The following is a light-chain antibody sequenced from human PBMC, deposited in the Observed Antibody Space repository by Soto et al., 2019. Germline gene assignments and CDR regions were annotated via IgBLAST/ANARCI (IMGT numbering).Light chain of an antibody. CDR1: SSDIGHYDY. CDR3: CSLTTSPPDV. V-gene: IGLV2-14*03. CDR2: HVP. J-gene: IGLJ1*01. Sequence: QSALPHPASVSGSPGQSITISCTGTSSDIGHYDYVSWYQQHPGKAPKLMIYHVPDRPAGVSNRYSGSKSGNSASLTISGLQADDEADYYCCSLTTSPPDVFGSGTKLTVL.